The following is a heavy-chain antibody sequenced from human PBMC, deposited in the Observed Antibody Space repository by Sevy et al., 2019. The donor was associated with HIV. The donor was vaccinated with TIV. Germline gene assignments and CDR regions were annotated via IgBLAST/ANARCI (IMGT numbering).Heavy chain of an antibody. CDR2: IGVYNGNS. J-gene: IGHJ4*01. V-gene: IGHV1-18*01. D-gene: IGHD3-10*01. CDR3: ARVPTYYFGSGTYFDY. Sequence: VSVKVSCKASGYTFSSNGIAWVRQAPGQGLQWMGWIGVYNGNSKYAQNLQDRLTMTTDTSTSTAYMELKSLRSDDTAVYYCARVPTYYFGSGTYFDYWGHGTLVTVSS. CDR1: GYTFSSNG.